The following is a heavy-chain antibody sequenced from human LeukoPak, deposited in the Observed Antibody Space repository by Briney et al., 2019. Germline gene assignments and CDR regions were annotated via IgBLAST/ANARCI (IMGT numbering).Heavy chain of an antibody. V-gene: IGHV3-21*01. Sequence: GGSLRLSCAASGFTFSSYNMNWVRQAPGKGLECVSSITSTGSYTFYADSVKGRFTISRDNAKNSLYLQMNSLRAEDTAIYYCARDPYSGSYGDSYYYYMDVWGKGTTVTISS. CDR2: ITSTGSYT. CDR1: GFTFSSYN. D-gene: IGHD1-26*01. CDR3: ARDPYSGSYGDSYYYYMDV. J-gene: IGHJ6*03.